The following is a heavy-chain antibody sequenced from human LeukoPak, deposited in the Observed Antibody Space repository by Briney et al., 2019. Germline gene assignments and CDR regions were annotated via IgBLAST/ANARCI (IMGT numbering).Heavy chain of an antibody. J-gene: IGHJ4*02. D-gene: IGHD1-26*01. Sequence: PGGSLRLSCAASGFILSDYSMTWVRQAPGKGLEWVANIKEDGSERYHVDSVKGRFTISRDNAKSSLYLQMNRLRADDTAVYYCARDRGVVGNYDYWGQGTLVTVSS. CDR1: GFILSDYS. CDR2: IKEDGSER. CDR3: ARDRGVVGNYDY. V-gene: IGHV3-7*05.